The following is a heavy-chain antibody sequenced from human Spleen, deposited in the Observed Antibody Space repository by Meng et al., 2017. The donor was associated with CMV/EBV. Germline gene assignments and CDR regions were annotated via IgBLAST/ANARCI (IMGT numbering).Heavy chain of an antibody. CDR1: GGSISSGDYY. D-gene: IGHD4-23*01. CDR2: IYYSGST. J-gene: IGHJ4*02. CDR3: AACNSPYYFDY. Sequence: QWQRQGSGPGLVKPSQTRSLTCTVSGGSISSGDYYWSWIRQPPGKGLEWIGYIYYSGSTYYNPSLKSRVTISVDTSKNQFSLKLSSVTAADTAVYYCAACNSPYYFDYWGQGTLVTVSS. V-gene: IGHV4-30-4*08.